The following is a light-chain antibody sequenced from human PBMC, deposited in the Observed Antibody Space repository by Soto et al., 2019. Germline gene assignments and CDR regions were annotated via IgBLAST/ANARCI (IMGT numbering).Light chain of an antibody. CDR3: QQRSNWPPGLT. CDR2: DVS. CDR1: QSISTY. Sequence: EIVLTQSPATLSLSPGEIATLSCRASQSISTYLAWYQQKPGQAPRLLIYDVSKMAAGVPARFSGSGSGTDCTLTISSLDPEDFAVYYCQQRSNWPPGLTFGGGTKVEI. V-gene: IGKV3-11*01. J-gene: IGKJ4*01.